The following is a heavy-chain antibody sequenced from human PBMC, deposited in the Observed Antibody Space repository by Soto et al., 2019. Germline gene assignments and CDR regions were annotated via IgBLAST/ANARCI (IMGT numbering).Heavy chain of an antibody. CDR3: ARGPWVAATQWGVEIDY. J-gene: IGHJ4*02. CDR1: GGSFSGYY. Sequence: SETLSLTCAVYGGSFSGYYWSWIRQPPGKGLEWIGEINHSGSTNYNPSLKGRVTISVDTSKNQFSLKLSSVTAADTAVYYCARGPWVAATQWGVEIDYWGQGTLVTVSS. CDR2: INHSGST. D-gene: IGHD2-15*01. V-gene: IGHV4-34*01.